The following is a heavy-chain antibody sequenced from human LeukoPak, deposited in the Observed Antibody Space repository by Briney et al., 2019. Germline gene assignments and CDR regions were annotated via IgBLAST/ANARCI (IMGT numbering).Heavy chain of an antibody. CDR3: ARVRKGGYCSSTSCPDAFDI. J-gene: IGHJ3*02. CDR2: INPNGGGT. Sequence: ASVKFSCKASGYTFTGYYMHWVRQAPGQGLEWMGWINPNGGGTNYAQKFQGRVTMTRDTSISTAYMELSRLRSDDTAVYYCARVRKGGYCSSTSCPDAFDIWGQGTMVTVSS. D-gene: IGHD2-2*01. V-gene: IGHV1-2*02. CDR1: GYTFTGYY.